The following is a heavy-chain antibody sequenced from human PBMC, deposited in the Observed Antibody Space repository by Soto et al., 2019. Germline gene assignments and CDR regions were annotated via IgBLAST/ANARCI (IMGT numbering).Heavy chain of an antibody. D-gene: IGHD3-10*01. CDR1: GFTFDDYA. CDR3: AKARGQGWFGEPSGFDP. CDR2: ISWNSGSI. Sequence: EVQLVESGGGLVQPGRSLGLSCAASGFTFDDYAMHWVRQAPGKGLEWVSGISWNSGSIGYADSVKGRFTISRDNAKNSLYLQMNSLRAEDTALYYCAKARGQGWFGEPSGFDPWGQGTLVTVSS. J-gene: IGHJ5*02. V-gene: IGHV3-9*01.